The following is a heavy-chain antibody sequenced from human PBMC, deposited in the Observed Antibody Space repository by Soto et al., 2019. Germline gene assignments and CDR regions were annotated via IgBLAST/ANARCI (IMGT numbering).Heavy chain of an antibody. D-gene: IGHD2-21*01. CDR3: AVYCAPSRSIRNANFDY. CDR2: INHSGST. Sequence: PSETLSLTCAVYGGSFSGYYWSWIRQPPGKGLEWIGEINHSGSTNYNPSLKSRVTISVDTSKNQFSLKLSSVTAADTAVYYCAVYCAPSRSIRNANFDYWGQGTLVTVAS. V-gene: IGHV4-34*01. J-gene: IGHJ4*02. CDR1: GGSFSGYY.